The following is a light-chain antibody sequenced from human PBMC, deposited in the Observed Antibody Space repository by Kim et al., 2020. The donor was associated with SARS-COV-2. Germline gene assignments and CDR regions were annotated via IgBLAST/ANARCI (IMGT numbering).Light chain of an antibody. Sequence: QSALTQPASVSGSPGQSITISCTGTSSDVGNYNLVSWYQQHPGKAPKLIIFEVNKRPSGVSNRFSGSKSGNTASLTISGLQADDEADYYCYSYTNSRTVMFGGGTQLTVL. CDR1: SSDVGNYNL. J-gene: IGLJ3*02. CDR2: EVN. CDR3: YSYTNSRTVM. V-gene: IGLV2-23*02.